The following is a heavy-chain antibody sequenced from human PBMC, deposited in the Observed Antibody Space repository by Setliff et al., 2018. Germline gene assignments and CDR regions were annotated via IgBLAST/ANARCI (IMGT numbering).Heavy chain of an antibody. CDR1: GGPLNSYS. D-gene: IGHD6-19*01. CDR2: IIPVLDIT. J-gene: IGHJ4*01. CDR3: ASALIRRVAVAGKSQFDY. Sequence: SVKVSCKASGGPLNSYSFSWVRQAPGQGLEWMGRIIPVLDITRYSQKFQGRVTITADKSTGIIYMELTSLRSDDTAVYYCASALIRRVAVAGKSQFDYWGQGTLVTVSS. V-gene: IGHV1-69*02.